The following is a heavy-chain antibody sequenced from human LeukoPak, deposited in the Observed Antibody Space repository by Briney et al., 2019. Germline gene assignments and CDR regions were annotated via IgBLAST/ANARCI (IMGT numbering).Heavy chain of an antibody. CDR2: IYYSGST. Sequence: PSETLSLTCTVSGGSTSSYYWSWIRQPPGKGLEWIGYIYYSGSTNYNPSLKSRVTISVDTSKNQFSLKLSSVTAADTAVYYCARGGDSSIFDYWGQGTLVTVSS. V-gene: IGHV4-59*01. J-gene: IGHJ4*02. CDR1: GGSTSSYY. D-gene: IGHD6-13*01. CDR3: ARGGDSSIFDY.